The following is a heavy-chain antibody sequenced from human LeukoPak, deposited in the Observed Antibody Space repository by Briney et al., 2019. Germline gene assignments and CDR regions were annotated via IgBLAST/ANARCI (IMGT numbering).Heavy chain of an antibody. CDR1: GDFVSSNSAA. D-gene: IGHD6-19*01. Sequence: SQTLSLTCAISGDFVSSNSAAWNWIRQSPSRGLEWLGRTFYRSKWYSDYAVSVQSRITFSPDTSKNQVSLQLNSVTPEDTAVYYCVRDQAGDFYYYYVMDVWGEGTTVTVSS. V-gene: IGHV6-1*01. CDR3: VRDQAGDFYYYYVMDV. J-gene: IGHJ6*04. CDR2: TFYRSKWYS.